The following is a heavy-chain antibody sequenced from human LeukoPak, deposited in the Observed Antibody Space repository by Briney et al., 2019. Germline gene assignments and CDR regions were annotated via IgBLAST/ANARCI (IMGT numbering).Heavy chain of an antibody. Sequence: PGGSLRLSCSASGFTFSTYDMNWVRQAPGKELEWVSSITSRSKYIYYAGSVKGRFTISRDNANNLLFLQMDSLRDEDTAVYYCARYVGPNIAVAGSDFWGQGTLVTVSS. V-gene: IGHV3-21*01. D-gene: IGHD6-19*01. CDR3: ARYVGPNIAVAGSDF. CDR2: ITSRSKYI. J-gene: IGHJ4*02. CDR1: GFTFSTYD.